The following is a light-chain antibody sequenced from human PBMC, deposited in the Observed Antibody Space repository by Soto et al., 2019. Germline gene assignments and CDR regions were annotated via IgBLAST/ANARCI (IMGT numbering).Light chain of an antibody. Sequence: EIVLTQPPATLSLSPGERATLSCRASQSVSSYLAWYQQKPGQAPRLLIYDASNRATGIPARFSGSGSGTDFTLTISSLEPEDFAVYYCQQRSNWPLTSGGGTKVDIK. CDR1: QSVSSY. CDR2: DAS. V-gene: IGKV3-11*01. CDR3: QQRSNWPLT. J-gene: IGKJ4*01.